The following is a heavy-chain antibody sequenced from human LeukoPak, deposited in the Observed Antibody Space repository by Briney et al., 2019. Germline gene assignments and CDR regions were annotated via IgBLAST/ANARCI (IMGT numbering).Heavy chain of an antibody. J-gene: IGHJ4*02. CDR2: ISNDGSSR. D-gene: IGHD2-15*01. Sequence: SGGSLRLSCEASEFTFSNYGMHWVRQAPGKGLEWLAVISNDGSSRQYRDSVKGRFTVSRDNSKNTLYLQMNSLRAEDTAVYYCVSGTCGGSCYILDYWGQGTLSPSPQ. CDR1: EFTFSNYG. CDR3: VSGTCGGSCYILDY. V-gene: IGHV3-30*03.